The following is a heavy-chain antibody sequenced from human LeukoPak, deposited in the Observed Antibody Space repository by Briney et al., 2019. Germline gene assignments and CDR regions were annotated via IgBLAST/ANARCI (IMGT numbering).Heavy chain of an antibody. V-gene: IGHV3-30-3*01. CDR2: ISYDGSNK. J-gene: IGHJ6*02. Sequence: PGGSLRLSCAASGFTFSSYAMHWVRQAPGKGLEWVAVISYDGSNKYYADSVKGRFTISRDNSKNTLYLQMNSLRAEDTAVYYCARDSSSGYDRVYYYYGMDVWGQGTTVTVPS. CDR3: ARDSSSGYDRVYYYYGMDV. D-gene: IGHD5-12*01. CDR1: GFTFSSYA.